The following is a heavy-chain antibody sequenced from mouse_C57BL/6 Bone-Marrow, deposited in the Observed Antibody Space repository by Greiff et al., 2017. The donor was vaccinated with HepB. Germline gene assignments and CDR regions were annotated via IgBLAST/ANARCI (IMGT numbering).Heavy chain of an antibody. V-gene: IGHV2-5*01. J-gene: IGHJ4*01. CDR3: AKNSRIYYDYDNYAMDY. CDR2: IWRGGST. CDR1: GFSLTSYG. D-gene: IGHD2-4*01. Sequence: VQRVESGPGLVQPSQSLSITCTVSGFSLTSYGVHWVRQSPGKGLEWLGVIWRGGSTDYNAAFMSRLSITKDNSKSQVFFKMNSLQADDTAIYYCAKNSRIYYDYDNYAMDYWGQGTSVTVSS.